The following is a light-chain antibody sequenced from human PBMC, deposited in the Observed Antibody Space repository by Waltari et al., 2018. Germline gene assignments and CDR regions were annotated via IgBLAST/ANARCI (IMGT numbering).Light chain of an antibody. CDR2: DAS. V-gene: IGKV1-5*01. CDR3: QQYNSFSLT. Sequence: DIQMTQSPSTLSASVGDRVTITCRASQSISSWLAWYQQKPGKAPKLLIYDASSLESGVPARFSGSGSGTEFTLTISSLQPDDFATYYCQQYNSFSLTFGGGTKVEIK. J-gene: IGKJ4*01. CDR1: QSISSW.